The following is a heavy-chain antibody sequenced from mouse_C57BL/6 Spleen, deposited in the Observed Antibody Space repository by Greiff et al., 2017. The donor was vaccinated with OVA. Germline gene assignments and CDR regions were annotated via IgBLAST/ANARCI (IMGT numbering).Heavy chain of an antibody. CDR2: IDPSDSYT. J-gene: IGHJ2*01. CDR1: GYTFTSYW. Sequence: VQLQQPGAELVMPGASVKLSCKASGYTFTSYWMHWVKQRPGQGLEWIGEIDPSDSYTNYNQKFKGKSTLTVDKSSSTAYMQLSSLTSEDSAVYYCAKELYYWGQGTTLTVSS. V-gene: IGHV1-69*01. CDR3: AKELYY.